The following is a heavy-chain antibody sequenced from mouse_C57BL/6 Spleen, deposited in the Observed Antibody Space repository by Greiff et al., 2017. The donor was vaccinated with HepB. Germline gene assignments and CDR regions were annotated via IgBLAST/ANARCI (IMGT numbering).Heavy chain of an antibody. J-gene: IGHJ2*01. CDR3: ARGGTTVVAPFDY. Sequence: QVQLQQPGAELVKPGASVKLSCKASGYTFTSYWMHWVKQRPGQGLEWIGMIHPNSGSTNYNEKFKSKATLTVDKASSTAYMQLSSLTSEDSAVYYCARGGTTVVAPFDYWGQGTTLTVSS. D-gene: IGHD1-1*01. CDR2: IHPNSGST. V-gene: IGHV1-64*01. CDR1: GYTFTSYW.